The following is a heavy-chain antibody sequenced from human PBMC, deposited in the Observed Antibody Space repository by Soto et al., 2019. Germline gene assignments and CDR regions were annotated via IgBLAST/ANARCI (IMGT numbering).Heavy chain of an antibody. Sequence: QVQLQQWGAGLLKPSETLSLTCAVYGGSFSGYYWSWIRLPPGKGLEWFGEINLSGSTHYNPTLKSRVTISVDTSKNQVSLKLSSVTAADTAVYYCARGRTYYDFWSGYSPYYGMDVWGQGTTVTVSS. CDR3: ARGRTYYDFWSGYSPYYGMDV. D-gene: IGHD3-3*01. CDR2: INLSGST. J-gene: IGHJ6*02. CDR1: GGSFSGYY. V-gene: IGHV4-34*01.